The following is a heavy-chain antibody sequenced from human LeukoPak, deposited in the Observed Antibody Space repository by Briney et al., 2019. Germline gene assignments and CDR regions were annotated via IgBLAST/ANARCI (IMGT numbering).Heavy chain of an antibody. D-gene: IGHD1-26*01. CDR1: GFTFSSYA. CDR3: AKGLVGATSPYYFDY. Sequence: GGSLRLSCAASGFTFSSYAMSWVRQAPGKGLEWVSAISGSGGRTYYADSVKGRFTISRDNSKNTLYLQMNSLRAEDTAVYYCAKGLVGATSPYYFDYWGQGTLVTVSS. V-gene: IGHV3-23*01. J-gene: IGHJ4*02. CDR2: ISGSGGRT.